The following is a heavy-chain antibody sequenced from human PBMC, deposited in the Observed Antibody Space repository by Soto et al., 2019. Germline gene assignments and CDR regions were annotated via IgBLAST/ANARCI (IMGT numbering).Heavy chain of an antibody. Sequence: SETLSLTCTVSGDSTSNYYWSWIRQPPGKGLEWIGYIFYSGSTNYNPSLKSRVTISVATSKNQFSLKLTSVTAADTAVYYCARGSGYGTYPMDVWGKGTKVTVSS. CDR1: GDSTSNYY. V-gene: IGHV4-59*08. CDR2: IFYSGST. CDR3: ARGSGYGTYPMDV. D-gene: IGHD3-3*01. J-gene: IGHJ6*03.